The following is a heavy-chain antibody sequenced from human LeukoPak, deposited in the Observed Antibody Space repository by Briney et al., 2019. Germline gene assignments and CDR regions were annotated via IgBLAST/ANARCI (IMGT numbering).Heavy chain of an antibody. D-gene: IGHD5-12*01. CDR1: GYSVTTGYY. Sequence: SETLSLTCSVSGYSVTTGYYWGWIRQPPGKGPEWFGSIHHTGVVHYNPSLAIRDTISVDTAANQFYLQLNSVAAVDTADYYGSRGGYSGNQLRVPVEYWGPGILVTAFS. V-gene: IGHV4-38-2*02. CDR2: IHHTGVV. CDR3: SRGGYSGNQLRVPVEY. J-gene: IGHJ4*01.